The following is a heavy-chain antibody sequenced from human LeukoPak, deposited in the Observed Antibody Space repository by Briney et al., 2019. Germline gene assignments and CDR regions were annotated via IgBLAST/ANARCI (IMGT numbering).Heavy chain of an antibody. Sequence: GGSLRLSCAASGFSFSNYAMHWVRQAPGKGLEWVAVISYDGSNKYYADSVKGRFTISRDNSKNTLYLQMNSLRAEDTAVYYCARELYGDYGVFDYWGQGTLVTVSS. CDR2: ISYDGSNK. CDR3: ARELYGDYGVFDY. CDR1: GFSFSNYA. D-gene: IGHD4-17*01. V-gene: IGHV3-30*04. J-gene: IGHJ4*02.